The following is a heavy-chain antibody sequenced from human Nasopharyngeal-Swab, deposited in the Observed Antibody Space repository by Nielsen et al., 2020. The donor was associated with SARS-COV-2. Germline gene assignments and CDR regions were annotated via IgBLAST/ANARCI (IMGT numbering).Heavy chain of an antibody. CDR1: GFTFGDYA. CDR2: IRSKAYGGTT. CDR3: TRVIRIAVAGTLYYYYYYYMDV. J-gene: IGHJ6*03. V-gene: IGHV3-49*04. D-gene: IGHD6-19*01. Sequence: GESLKISCTASGFTFGDYAMSWVRQAPGKGLEWVGFIRSKAYGGTTEYAASVKGRFTISRDDSKGIAYLQMNSLKTEDTAVYYCTRVIRIAVAGTLYYYYYYYMDVWGKGTTVTVSS.